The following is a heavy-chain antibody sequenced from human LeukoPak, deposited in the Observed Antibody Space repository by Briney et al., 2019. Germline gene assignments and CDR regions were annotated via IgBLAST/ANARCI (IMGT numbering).Heavy chain of an antibody. CDR1: GYTLTELS. D-gene: IGHD3-22*01. V-gene: IGHV1-24*01. CDR2: FDPEDGET. Sequence: RASVTVSCKVSGYTLTELSMHWVRQAPGKGLEWMGGFDPEDGETIYAQKFQGRVTMTEDTSTDTAYMELSSLRSEDTAVYYCAREEDIDSSGYSVSSYYGMDVWGQGTTVTVSS. CDR3: AREEDIDSSGYSVSSYYGMDV. J-gene: IGHJ6*02.